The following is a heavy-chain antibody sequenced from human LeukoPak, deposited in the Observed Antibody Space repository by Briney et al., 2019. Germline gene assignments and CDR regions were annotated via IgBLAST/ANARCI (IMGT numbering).Heavy chain of an antibody. J-gene: IGHJ4*02. D-gene: IGHD3-22*01. Sequence: ASVKVSCKASGYTFTSYYMHWVRQAPGQGLEWMGIINPSGGSTSYAQKFQGGVTMTRDTSTSTVYMELSSLRSEDTAVYYCARAHSDDSSGYFPGSDYWGQGTLVTVSS. V-gene: IGHV1-46*01. CDR2: INPSGGST. CDR3: ARAHSDDSSGYFPGSDY. CDR1: GYTFTSYY.